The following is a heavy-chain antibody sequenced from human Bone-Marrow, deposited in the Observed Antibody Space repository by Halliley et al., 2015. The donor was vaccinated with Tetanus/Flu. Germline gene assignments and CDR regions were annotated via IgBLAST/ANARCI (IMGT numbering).Heavy chain of an antibody. CDR1: GYSFLSYW. D-gene: IGHD2-15*01. CDR2: VYPGDSDP. J-gene: IGHJ4*02. V-gene: IGHV5-51*01. Sequence: QLVQSGAEVKKPGESLKISCKGTGYSFLSYWIGWVRQMSGKGLEWMGIVYPGDSDPRYSPSFQGQVSISADKSITTAYLQWSSLKASDTAIYYCARPRCSGGSCYPAFWGPGTLVTVSS. CDR3: ARPRCSGGSCYPAF.